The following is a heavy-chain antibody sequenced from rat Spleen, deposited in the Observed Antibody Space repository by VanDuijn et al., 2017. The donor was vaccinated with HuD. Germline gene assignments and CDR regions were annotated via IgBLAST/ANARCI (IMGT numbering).Heavy chain of an antibody. J-gene: IGHJ2*01. Sequence: VQLKESGPGLVQPSQTLSLTCTVSGFSLTDYSVHWVRQPPGKGLEWMGVMWSGGSTAYNSALKSRLSISRDTSKSQVFLKINSLQTEDTAIYYCTRLGLTPFDYWGQGVMVTVSS. D-gene: IGHD1-9*01. CDR3: TRLGLTPFDY. CDR1: GFSLTDYS. CDR2: MWSGGST. V-gene: IGHV2S63*01.